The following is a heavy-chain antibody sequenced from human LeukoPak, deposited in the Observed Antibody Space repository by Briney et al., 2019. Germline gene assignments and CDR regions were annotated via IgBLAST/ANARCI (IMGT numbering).Heavy chain of an antibody. D-gene: IGHD4-23*01. CDR3: AREKVVTYNWFDP. Sequence: SVKVSCKASGGTFSSYAISWVRQAPGQGLEWMGRIIPIFGTANYAQKFQARVTITTDESTSTAYMELSSLRSEDTAVYYCAREKVVTYNWFDPWGQGTLVTVSS. J-gene: IGHJ5*02. CDR2: IIPIFGTA. V-gene: IGHV1-69*05. CDR1: GGTFSSYA.